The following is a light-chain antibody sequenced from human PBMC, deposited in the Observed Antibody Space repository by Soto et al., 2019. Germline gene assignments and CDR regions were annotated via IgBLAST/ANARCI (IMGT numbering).Light chain of an antibody. Sequence: FMLTQAHSVSESPGKTVTISCTRSSGSIASNYVQWYQQCPDSAPTTVIYEDNQRPSGVPDRFSGSIDSSSNSASLTISGLKTEDEADYYCQSYDSSTWVFGGGTQLTVL. V-gene: IGLV6-57*04. CDR3: QSYDSSTWV. J-gene: IGLJ3*02. CDR1: SGSIASNY. CDR2: EDN.